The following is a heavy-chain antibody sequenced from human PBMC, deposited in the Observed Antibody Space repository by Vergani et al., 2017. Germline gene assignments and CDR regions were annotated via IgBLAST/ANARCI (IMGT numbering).Heavy chain of an antibody. CDR3: ARWGYYYDSSGYSDAFDI. CDR1: GGSISSYY. Sequence: QVQLQESGPGLVKPSETLSLTCTVSGGSISSYYWSWIRQPPGKGLEWIGYIHYSGSTNSNPSLKSRVTISGDTSKNQFSLKLSSVTAADTAVYYCARWGYYYDSSGYSDAFDIWGQGTMVTVSS. V-gene: IGHV4-59*01. J-gene: IGHJ3*02. D-gene: IGHD3-22*01. CDR2: IHYSGST.